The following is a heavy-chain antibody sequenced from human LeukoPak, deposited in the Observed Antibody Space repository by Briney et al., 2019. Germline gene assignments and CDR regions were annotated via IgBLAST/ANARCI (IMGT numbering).Heavy chain of an antibody. Sequence: GGSLRLSCAASGFTFSSYAMSWVRQAPGKGLEWVSAISGSGGSTYYADSVKGRFTISRDNSKNTLYLQMNSLRAEDTAVYYCAKDVVSFMVRGVSSDYWGQGTLVTVSS. CDR2: ISGSGGST. CDR3: AKDVVSFMVRGVSSDY. D-gene: IGHD3-10*01. CDR1: GFTFSSYA. J-gene: IGHJ4*02. V-gene: IGHV3-23*01.